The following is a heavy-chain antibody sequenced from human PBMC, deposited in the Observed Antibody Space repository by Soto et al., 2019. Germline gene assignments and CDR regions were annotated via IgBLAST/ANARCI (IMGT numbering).Heavy chain of an antibody. D-gene: IGHD3-16*02. V-gene: IGHV3-9*01. CDR2: ISWNSGSI. CDR1: GFTFDDYA. J-gene: IGHJ4*02. CDR3: AKGLAFGGVIVMTYFDY. Sequence: EVQLVESGGGLVQPGRSLRLSCAASGFTFDDYAMHWVRQAPGKGLEWVSGISWNSGSIGYADSVKGRFTISRENAKNTLYLQMNSLRAEDTALYSCAKGLAFGGVIVMTYFDYWGQGTLVTVSS.